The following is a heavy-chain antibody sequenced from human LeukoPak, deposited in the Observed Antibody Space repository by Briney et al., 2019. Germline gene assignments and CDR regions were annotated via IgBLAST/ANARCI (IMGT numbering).Heavy chain of an antibody. J-gene: IGHJ6*03. Sequence: SETLSLTCTVSGGSISSYYWSWIRQPPGKGLEWIGYIHYSGSTHYNPSLKSRVTISVDTSKNQFSLELSSVTAADTAVYYCARVEEGYGSGRRENYYYYYMDVWGKGATVTISS. D-gene: IGHD3-10*01. CDR1: GGSISSYY. V-gene: IGHV4-59*01. CDR3: ARVEEGYGSGRRENYYYYYMDV. CDR2: IHYSGST.